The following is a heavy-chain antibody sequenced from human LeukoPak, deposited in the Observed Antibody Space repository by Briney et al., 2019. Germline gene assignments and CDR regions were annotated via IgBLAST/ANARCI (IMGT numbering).Heavy chain of an antibody. J-gene: IGHJ5*02. CDR1: GFTFSNYA. V-gene: IGHV3-23*01. Sequence: GGSLRLSCAASGFTFSNYAMTWVRQAPGKGLGWVATVSHGGDYTYHADSVKGRLTISRDNFKNTLYLQMNSLRVEDTAVYYCAKAIGQEVPAASRWYDPWGQGTLVTVSS. CDR2: VSHGGDYT. D-gene: IGHD2-2*01. CDR3: AKAIGQEVPAASRWYDP.